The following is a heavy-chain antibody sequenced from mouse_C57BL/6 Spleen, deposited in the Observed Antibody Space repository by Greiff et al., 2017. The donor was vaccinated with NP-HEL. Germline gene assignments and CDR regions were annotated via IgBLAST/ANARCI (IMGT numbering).Heavy chain of an antibody. CDR1: GFTFSDYG. CDR2: ISSGSSTI. Sequence: DVMLVESGGGLVKPGGSLKLSCAASGFTFSDYGMHWVRQAPEKGLEWVAYISSGSSTIYYADTVKGRFTISRDNAKNTLFLQMTSLRSEDTAMYYCARPRYDGYYNYAMDYWGQGTSVTVSS. CDR3: ARPRYDGYYNYAMDY. D-gene: IGHD2-3*01. J-gene: IGHJ4*01. V-gene: IGHV5-17*01.